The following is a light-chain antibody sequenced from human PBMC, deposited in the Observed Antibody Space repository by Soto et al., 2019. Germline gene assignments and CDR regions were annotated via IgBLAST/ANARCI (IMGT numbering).Light chain of an antibody. CDR3: QQYDNSPIT. V-gene: IGKV3-20*01. CDR2: GAS. CDR1: QSLRSS. Sequence: EIVLTQSPATLSLSPGERATLSCRASQSLRSSLAWYQQKPGQAPRLLIYGASTRATGIPARFSGSGSGTDFNLTISRLEHEDFSVYYCQQYDNSPITFGPGTRLEIK. J-gene: IGKJ5*01.